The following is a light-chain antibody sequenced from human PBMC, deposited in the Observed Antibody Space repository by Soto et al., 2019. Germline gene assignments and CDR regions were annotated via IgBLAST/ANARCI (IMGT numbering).Light chain of an antibody. J-gene: IGLJ3*02. CDR3: VLYMGSGIGV. CDR1: SGSVSTSYY. CDR2: STN. Sequence: QTVVTQEPSFSVSPGRTVTLTCGLSSGSVSTSYYPSWYQQTPGQAPRTLIYSTNTRSSGVPDRFSRSILGNKAALTITGAQADDESDYYCVLYMGSGIGVFGGGTKLTVL. V-gene: IGLV8-61*01.